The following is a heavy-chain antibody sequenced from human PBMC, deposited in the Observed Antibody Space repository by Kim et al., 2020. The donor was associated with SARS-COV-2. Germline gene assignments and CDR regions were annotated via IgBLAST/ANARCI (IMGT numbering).Heavy chain of an antibody. Sequence: RFTSSRDNSKNTLYLQMNSLRAEDTAVYYCARDPRYYDILTGYSPYGMDVWGQGTTVTVSS. J-gene: IGHJ6*02. D-gene: IGHD3-9*01. V-gene: IGHV3-53*01. CDR3: ARDPRYYDILTGYSPYGMDV.